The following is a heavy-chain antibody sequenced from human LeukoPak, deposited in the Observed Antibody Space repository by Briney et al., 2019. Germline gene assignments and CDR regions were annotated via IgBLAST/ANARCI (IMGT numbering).Heavy chain of an antibody. D-gene: IGHD5-12*01. CDR1: GFTFSSYG. Sequence: GGSLRLSCAASGFTFSSYGMHWVRQAPGKGLEWVAFIRYDGSNKYYADSVKGRFTISRDNSKNTLYLQMNSLRAEDTAVYYCAKDFQARYSGYDSFDYWGQGTLVTVSS. V-gene: IGHV3-30*02. CDR2: IRYDGSNK. CDR3: AKDFQARYSGYDSFDY. J-gene: IGHJ4*02.